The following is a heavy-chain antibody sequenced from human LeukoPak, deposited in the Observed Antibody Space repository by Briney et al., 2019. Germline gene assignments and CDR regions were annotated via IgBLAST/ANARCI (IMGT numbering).Heavy chain of an antibody. CDR3: ARRLWAYCGGDCYAQFFDP. CDR2: INPSGGST. CDR1: GYTFTSYY. V-gene: IGHV1-46*01. Sequence: GASVKVSCKASGYTFTSYYMHWVRQAPGQGLEWRGIINPSGGSTSYAQKFQGRVTMTRDTSTSTVYMELSSLRSEDTAVYYCARRLWAYCGGDCYAQFFDPWGQGTLVTVSS. D-gene: IGHD2-21*02. J-gene: IGHJ5*02.